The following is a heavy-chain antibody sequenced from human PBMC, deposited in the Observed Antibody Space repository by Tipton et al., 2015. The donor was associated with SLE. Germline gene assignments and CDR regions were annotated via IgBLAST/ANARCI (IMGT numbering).Heavy chain of an antibody. CDR1: GGSISSSSYY. D-gene: IGHD3-16*02. J-gene: IGHJ4*02. CDR2: IYYSGGT. V-gene: IGHV4-39*07. Sequence: TLSLTCTVSGGSISSSSYYWGWIRQPPGKGLEWIGSIYYSGGTYYNPSLKSRVTISVDTSKNQFSLKLSSVTAADTAVYYCARSVWGSYRYYYFDYWGQGTLVTVSS. CDR3: ARSVWGSYRYYYFDY.